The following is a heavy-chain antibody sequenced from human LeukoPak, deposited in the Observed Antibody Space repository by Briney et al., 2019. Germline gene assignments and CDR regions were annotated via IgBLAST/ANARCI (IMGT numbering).Heavy chain of an antibody. CDR2: TYYRSKWHH. CDR1: GDSVSSNRAA. D-gene: IGHD2-21*02. J-gene: IGHJ4*02. CDR3: TRTGASGDS. Sequence: SQTLSLTCAISGDSVSSNRAAWNWIRQSPSRGLEWLGRTYYRSKWHHEYAVSVRSRININPDTSKNQFSLQLNSVTPEDTAVYYCTRTGASGDSWGQGTLVTVPS. V-gene: IGHV6-1*01.